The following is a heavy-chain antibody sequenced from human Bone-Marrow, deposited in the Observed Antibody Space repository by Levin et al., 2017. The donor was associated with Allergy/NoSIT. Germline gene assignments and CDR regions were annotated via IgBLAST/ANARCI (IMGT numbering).Heavy chain of an antibody. CDR3: ARGQQGLAEYFQH. D-gene: IGHD6-13*01. CDR2: IYYSGST. V-gene: IGHV4-39*01. Sequence: SETLSLTCTVSGGSISSSSYYWGWIRQPPGKGLEWIGSIYYSGSTYYNPSLKSRVTISVDTSKNQFSLKLSSVTAADTAVYYCARGQQGLAEYFQHWGQGTLVTVSS. J-gene: IGHJ1*01. CDR1: GGSISSSSYY.